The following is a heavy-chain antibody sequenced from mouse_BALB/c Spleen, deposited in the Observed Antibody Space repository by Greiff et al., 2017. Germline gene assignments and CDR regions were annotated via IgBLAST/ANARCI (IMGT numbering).Heavy chain of an antibody. CDR3: ARGGLRPLYYAMDY. CDR2: IYPGDGDI. J-gene: IGHJ4*01. CDR1: GFTFSSYW. D-gene: IGHD2-4*01. Sequence: VQLMESGAELARPGASVKLSCKASGFTFSSYWMQWVKQRPGQGLEWIGSIYPGDGDIRYTQQFKGKATLTADNTSNTAYMQHSSMASEDSAVYYCARGGLRPLYYAMDYWGQGTSVTVSA. V-gene: IGHV1-87*01.